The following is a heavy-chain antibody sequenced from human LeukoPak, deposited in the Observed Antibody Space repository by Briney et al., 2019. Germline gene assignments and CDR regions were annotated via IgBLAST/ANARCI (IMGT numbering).Heavy chain of an antibody. J-gene: IGHJ4*02. V-gene: IGHV5-51*01. CDR2: IYPGESDT. CDR1: GYNFTTYW. D-gene: IGHD2-21*02. Sequence: GXSLTISCTGSGYNFTTYWIGWVRQLPGKGLEWMAMIYPGESDTKYSPSFQGQVTISADKSIRTAYLQWSSLRASDTAMYYCARLGPPNCGGDCYSDYWGQGTLSTVSS. CDR3: ARLGPPNCGGDCYSDY.